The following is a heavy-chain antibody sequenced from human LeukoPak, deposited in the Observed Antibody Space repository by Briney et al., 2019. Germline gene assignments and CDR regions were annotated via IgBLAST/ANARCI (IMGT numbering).Heavy chain of an antibody. V-gene: IGHV4-4*07. D-gene: IGHD6-13*01. J-gene: IGHJ4*02. CDR2: IYTSGST. CDR1: GGSISSYY. CDR3: ARERYSSSWLPFDY. Sequence: PSETLSLTCTVSGGSISSYYWSWIRQPAGKGLEWIGRIYTSGSTNYNPSLKSRVTMSVDTSKNQFSLKLSSVTAADTAVYYCARERYSSSWLPFDYWGQGTLVTVSS.